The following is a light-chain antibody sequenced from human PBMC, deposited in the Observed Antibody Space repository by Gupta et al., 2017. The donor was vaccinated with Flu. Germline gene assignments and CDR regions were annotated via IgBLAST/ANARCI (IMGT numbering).Light chain of an antibody. J-gene: IGKJ3*01. Sequence: AIRMTQSPSSFSASTGDRVTITCRASQGISSYLAWYQQKPGKAPKLLIYAASTLQSGVPSRCSGSGSGTDFTLTISCLQSEDFATYYCQQYYSYTFTFGPGTKVDIK. V-gene: IGKV1-8*01. CDR3: QQYYSYTFT. CDR2: AAS. CDR1: QGISSY.